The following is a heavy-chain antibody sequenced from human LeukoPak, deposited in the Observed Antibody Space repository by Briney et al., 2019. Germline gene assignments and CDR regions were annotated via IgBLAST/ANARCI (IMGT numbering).Heavy chain of an antibody. CDR1: GYTFTGYY. CDR3: ARDLVQRGNYYDSSGPLDY. J-gene: IGHJ4*02. V-gene: IGHV1-2*06. CDR2: INPNSGGT. Sequence: ASVKVSSKASGYTFTGYYMHWVRQASGQGLEWMGRINPNSGGTNYAQKFQGRVTMTRDTSISTAYMELSRLRSDDTAVYYCARDLVQRGNYYDSSGPLDYWGQGTLVTVSS. D-gene: IGHD3-22*01.